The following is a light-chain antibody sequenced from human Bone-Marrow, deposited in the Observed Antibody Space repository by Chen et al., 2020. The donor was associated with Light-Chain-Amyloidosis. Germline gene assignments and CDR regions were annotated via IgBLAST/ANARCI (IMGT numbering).Light chain of an antibody. J-gene: IGLJ3*02. Sequence: NFMLTQPHSVSESPGKTVIISCTRSSGSIATNYVQWYQQSPGSSPTTVIYEDDQRPSGVPDRFSGSIDRSSNSASLTIAGRKTEDEADYYCQSYQGSSQGVFGGGTKLTVL. CDR3: QSYQGSSQGV. CDR2: EDD. CDR1: SGSIATNY. V-gene: IGLV6-57*01.